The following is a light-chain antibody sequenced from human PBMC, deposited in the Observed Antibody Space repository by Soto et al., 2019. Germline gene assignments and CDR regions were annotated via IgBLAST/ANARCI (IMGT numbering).Light chain of an antibody. CDR2: DAS. Sequence: ETVLTQSPATLSLSPGERATLSCRASQSINRHLAWYRQKPGQAPRLLIYDASNRATGIPARFSGSGSGTDFTLTISSLEPEDFGVYYCQQRSNWPPVTLGGGTKVDIK. CDR1: QSINRH. J-gene: IGKJ4*01. V-gene: IGKV3-11*01. CDR3: QQRSNWPPVT.